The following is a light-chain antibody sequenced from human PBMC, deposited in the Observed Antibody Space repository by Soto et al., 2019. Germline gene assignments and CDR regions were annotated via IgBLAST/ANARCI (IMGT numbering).Light chain of an antibody. CDR3: QSYDSSLSGYV. Sequence: QSVLTQAPSVSGAPGQRVTFSCTGSSSNIGAGYDVHWYQQLPGTAPKLLIYENRNRPSGVPDRFSGFKSGTSASLAITGLQAEDEADYYCQSYDSSLSGYVFGSGTKVT. V-gene: IGLV1-40*01. J-gene: IGLJ1*01. CDR2: ENR. CDR1: SSNIGAGYD.